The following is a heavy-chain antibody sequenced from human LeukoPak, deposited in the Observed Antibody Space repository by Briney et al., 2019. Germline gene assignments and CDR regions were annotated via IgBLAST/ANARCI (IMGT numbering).Heavy chain of an antibody. CDR3: ARVRAYYGSGLYYYYGMDV. J-gene: IGHJ6*02. CDR1: GYSISSGYY. Sequence: SETLSLTCTVSGYSISSGYYWGWIRQPPGKGLEWIGYIYYSGSTNYNPSLKSRVTISVDTSKNQFSLKLSSVTAADTAVYYCARVRAYYGSGLYYYYGMDVWGQGTTVTVSS. CDR2: IYYSGST. V-gene: IGHV4-38-2*02. D-gene: IGHD3-10*01.